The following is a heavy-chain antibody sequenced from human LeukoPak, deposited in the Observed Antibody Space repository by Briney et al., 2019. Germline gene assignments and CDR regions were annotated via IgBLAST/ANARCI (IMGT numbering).Heavy chain of an antibody. D-gene: IGHD1-26*01. Sequence: ASVTVSCKASGYTFSGYYIHWVRQAPGHGLEWMGWINPNSGGTNYAQKFQGRVTMTRDTSISTAYMELSRLRSDDTAVYYCARVAEWELLLYFDYWGQGTLVTVSS. CDR1: GYTFSGYY. J-gene: IGHJ4*02. V-gene: IGHV1-2*02. CDR2: INPNSGGT. CDR3: ARVAEWELLLYFDY.